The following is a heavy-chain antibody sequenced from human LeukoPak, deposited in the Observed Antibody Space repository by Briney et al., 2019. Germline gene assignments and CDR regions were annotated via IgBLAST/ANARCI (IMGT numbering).Heavy chain of an antibody. V-gene: IGHV1-2*02. CDR1: GYTFTGYY. CDR3: ARETDYDKYYFDY. J-gene: IGHJ4*02. CDR2: INPNSGGT. Sequence: ASVKVSCTASGYTFTGYYMHWVRQAPGQGLEWMGWINPNSGGTNYAQKFQGRVTMTRDTSISTAYMELSRLRSDDTAVYYCARETDYDKYYFDYWGQGTLVTVSS. D-gene: IGHD4-17*01.